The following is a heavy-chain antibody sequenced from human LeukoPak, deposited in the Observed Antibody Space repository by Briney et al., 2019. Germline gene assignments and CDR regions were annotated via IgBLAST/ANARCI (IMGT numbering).Heavy chain of an antibody. CDR3: ARRYGSGSSGTFDY. Sequence: PSETLSLTCTVSGGSISSYYWSWIRQPPGKGLEWIAYIYYSGSTNYNPSLKSRVTISVDASKNQFSLKLSSVTAADTAVYYCARRYGSGSSGTFDYWGQGTLVTVSS. CDR1: GGSISSYY. V-gene: IGHV4-59*01. J-gene: IGHJ4*02. D-gene: IGHD3-10*01. CDR2: IYYSGST.